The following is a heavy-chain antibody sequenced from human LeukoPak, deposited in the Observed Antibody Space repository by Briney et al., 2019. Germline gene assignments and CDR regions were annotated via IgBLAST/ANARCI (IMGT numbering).Heavy chain of an antibody. V-gene: IGHV1-8*01. CDR3: ARGVGRRSYKLLFRHYYYGMDV. Sequence: ASVKVSCKASGYTFTSYDINWVRQATGQGLEWMGWMNPNSGNTGYAQKFQGRVTMTRNTSISTAYMELSSLRSEDTAVYYCARGVGRRSYKLLFRHYYYGMDVWGQGTTVTVSS. D-gene: IGHD2-2*01. J-gene: IGHJ6*02. CDR2: MNPNSGNT. CDR1: GYTFTSYD.